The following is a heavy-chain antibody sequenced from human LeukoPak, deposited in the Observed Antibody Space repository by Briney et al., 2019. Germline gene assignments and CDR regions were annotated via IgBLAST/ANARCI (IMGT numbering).Heavy chain of an antibody. CDR2: ISSSSDYI. J-gene: IGHJ3*02. V-gene: IGHV3-21*01. CDR1: GFTFSSYS. Sequence: PGGSLRLSCAASGFTFSSYSVNWVRQAPGKGLEWVSSISSSSDYIFYADSVKGRFSISRDNADNSLYLQMNSLRAEDTAVYYCARFRGAFDIWGQGTMVTVSS. CDR3: ARFRGAFDI.